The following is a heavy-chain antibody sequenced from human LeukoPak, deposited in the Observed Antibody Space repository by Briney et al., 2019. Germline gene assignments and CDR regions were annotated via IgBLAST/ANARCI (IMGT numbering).Heavy chain of an antibody. CDR1: GGSFSGYY. CDR3: ARGGHDYYDSSGYFFY. D-gene: IGHD3-22*01. V-gene: IGHV4-34*01. Sequence: SETLSLTCAVYGGSFSGYYWSWIRQPPGKGLEWIGEINHSGSTNYNPSLKSRVTISVDTSKNQFSLKLSSVTAADTAVYYCARGGHDYYDSSGYFFYWGQGTLVTVSS. J-gene: IGHJ4*02. CDR2: INHSGST.